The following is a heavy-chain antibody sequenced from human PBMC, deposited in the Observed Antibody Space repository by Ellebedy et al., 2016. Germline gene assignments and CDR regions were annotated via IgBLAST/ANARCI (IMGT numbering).Heavy chain of an antibody. CDR2: ISSRSSYT. D-gene: IGHD3-10*01. Sequence: GGSLRLXXAASAFTFSDYYMSWIRQAPGKGLEWVSYISSRSSYTNYADSVKGRFTISGDKAKNSLYLQMNSLRAEDTAVYYCARFLNKSESRSSLSPYYYGLDVWGQGTTVTVSS. CDR3: ARFLNKSESRSSLSPYYYGLDV. J-gene: IGHJ6*02. V-gene: IGHV3-11*03. CDR1: AFTFSDYY.